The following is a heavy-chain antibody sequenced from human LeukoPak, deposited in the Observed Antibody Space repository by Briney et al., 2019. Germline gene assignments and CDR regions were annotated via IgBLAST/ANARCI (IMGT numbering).Heavy chain of an antibody. CDR2: IYYSGST. D-gene: IGHD5-18*01. CDR1: GGSISSGGYY. Sequence: SQTLSLTCTVSGGSISSGGYYWSWLRQHPGKGLEWFGYIYYSGSTYYNPSLKSRVTISVGTSKNQFSLKLSSVTAADTAVYYCAREWGGYSYGYDWFDPWGQGTLVTVSS. J-gene: IGHJ5*02. V-gene: IGHV4-31*03. CDR3: AREWGGYSYGYDWFDP.